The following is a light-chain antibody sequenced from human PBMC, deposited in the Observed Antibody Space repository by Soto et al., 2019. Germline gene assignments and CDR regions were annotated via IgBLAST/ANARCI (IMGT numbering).Light chain of an antibody. Sequence: QSVLTQPASVSGSPGQSITISCTGTSSDVGGSDYVSWYQQHPGKAPKLLIYDDNKRPSGIPDRFSGSKSGTSATLGITGFQTGDEADYYCGSWDSSLSAYVFGTGTKLTVL. CDR2: DDN. CDR3: GSWDSSLSAYV. V-gene: IGLV1-51*01. J-gene: IGLJ1*01. CDR1: SSDVGGSDY.